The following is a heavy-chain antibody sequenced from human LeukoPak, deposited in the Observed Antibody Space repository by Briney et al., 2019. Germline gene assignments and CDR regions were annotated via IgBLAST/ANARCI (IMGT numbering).Heavy chain of an antibody. CDR3: ARAGDSSGAQNGFDY. CDR1: GGSISSYY. D-gene: IGHD3-22*01. J-gene: IGHJ4*02. CDR2: IYYSGST. V-gene: IGHV4-59*01. Sequence: KPSETLSLTCSVSGGSISSYYWSWIRQPPGKGLEWIGYIYYSGSTNYNPSLKSRVTISVDTSKNQFSLKLSSVTAADTAVYYCARAGDSSGAQNGFDYWGQGTLVTVSS.